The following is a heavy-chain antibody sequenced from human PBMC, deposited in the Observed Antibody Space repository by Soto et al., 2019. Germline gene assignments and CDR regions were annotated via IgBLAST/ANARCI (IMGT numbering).Heavy chain of an antibody. CDR2: IYYSGST. V-gene: IGHV4-59*08. D-gene: IGHD3-10*01. CDR3: ARHGVGSGSYYNAHSPVHWFDP. Sequence: SETLSLTCTVSGGSISRYYWSWIRQPPGKGLEWIGYIYYSGSTNYNPSLKSRVTISVDTSKNQFSLKLSSVTAADTAVYYCARHGVGSGSYYNAHSPVHWFDPWGQGTLVTVS. J-gene: IGHJ5*02. CDR1: GGSISRYY.